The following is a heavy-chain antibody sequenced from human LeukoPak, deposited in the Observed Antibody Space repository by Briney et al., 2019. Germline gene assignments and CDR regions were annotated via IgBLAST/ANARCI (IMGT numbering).Heavy chain of an antibody. CDR1: GLTFSDNY. J-gene: IGHJ4*02. CDR3: ASHGGPDYFDY. Sequence: GGSLRLSCATSGLTFSDNYMSWIRQAPGKGVEWVSYISSGSTYTNYADSVKGRFTISRDNAKNSLYLQMNSLRAEDTAVYYCASHGGPDYFDYWGQGTLVTVSS. CDR2: ISSGSTYT. D-gene: IGHD3-10*01. V-gene: IGHV3-11*06.